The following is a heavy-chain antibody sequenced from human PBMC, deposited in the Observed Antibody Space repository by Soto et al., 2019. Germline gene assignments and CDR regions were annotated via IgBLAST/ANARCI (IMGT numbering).Heavy chain of an antibody. CDR2: VSLDSDTI. J-gene: IGHJ6*02. Sequence: GGSLRLSCKASGFDFSIYSMNWVRQAPGKGLEWIAYVSLDSDTIHYADSVKGRFTISRDDPENSLFLQMNSLRDEDTATYYCARLYYDYVWGQGTTVTVSS. D-gene: IGHD3-3*01. CDR1: GFDFSIYS. CDR3: ARLYYDYV. V-gene: IGHV3-48*02.